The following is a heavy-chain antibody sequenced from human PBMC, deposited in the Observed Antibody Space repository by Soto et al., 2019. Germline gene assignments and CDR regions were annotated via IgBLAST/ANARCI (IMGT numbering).Heavy chain of an antibody. CDR3: AKDSNAWRPSFLVE. D-gene: IGHD2-8*02. Sequence: LSLTCAASGFTFISYAMSWVRPAPGKGLEWGSAISGSGGRTYYADSVKGRVTISRDNSKNTLYLQMNSLRAEDTAVYYCAKDSNAWRPSFLVEWGKGTTVTVSS. CDR1: GFTFISYA. CDR2: ISGSGGRT. J-gene: IGHJ6*04. V-gene: IGHV3-23*01.